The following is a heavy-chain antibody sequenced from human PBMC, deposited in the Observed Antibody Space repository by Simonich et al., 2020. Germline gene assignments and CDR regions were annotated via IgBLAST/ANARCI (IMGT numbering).Heavy chain of an antibody. CDR1: GFTFSSYS. J-gene: IGHJ6*02. V-gene: IGHV3-21*01. CDR3: ARWIAVAGTGAYGMDV. D-gene: IGHD6-19*01. Sequence: EVQLVESRGGLVKPGGSLRLSCAASGFTFSSYSMNWVRQAPGKGLEWVSSISSSSSYIYYADSVKGRFTISRDNAKNSLYLQMNSLRAEDTAVYYCARWIAVAGTGAYGMDVWGQGTTVTFSS. CDR2: ISSSSSYI.